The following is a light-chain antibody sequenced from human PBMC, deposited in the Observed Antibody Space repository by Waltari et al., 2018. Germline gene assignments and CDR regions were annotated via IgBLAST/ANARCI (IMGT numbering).Light chain of an antibody. CDR2: VKN. J-gene: IGLJ1*01. V-gene: IGLV3-19*01. Sequence: SSELTQDPAVPVPLGPTVRITCHGDSLRYYYANWFRQKPGQAPLLFMYVKNNRPSGIPDRFSGSYSGDTASLTITGAQAEDEADYYCNSRDSNGNPFVFGPATKVTVL. CDR3: NSRDSNGNPFV. CDR1: SLRYYY.